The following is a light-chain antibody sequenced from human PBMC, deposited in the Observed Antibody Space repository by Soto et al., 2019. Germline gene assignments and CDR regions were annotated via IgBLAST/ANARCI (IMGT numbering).Light chain of an antibody. CDR2: VGTGGLVG. CDR3: GADHGSGSDFVYV. V-gene: IGLV9-49*03. Sequence: QLVLSQPPSASASLGASVTLTCTLTSAYGSYKVDWYQRRPGTGPRFVMRVGTGGLVGSKGDGFPDRFSVLGSGLNRYLTIKDIQEEDEGDYFCGADHGSGSDFVYVFGSGTKVTVL. J-gene: IGLJ1*01. CDR1: SAYGSYK.